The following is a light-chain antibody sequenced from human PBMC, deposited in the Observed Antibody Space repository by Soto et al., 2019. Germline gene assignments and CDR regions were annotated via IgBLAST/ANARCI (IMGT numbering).Light chain of an antibody. CDR2: NVS. Sequence: QSALTQPASVSGSPGQAITISCTGTSSDVGGYNYVSWYQHHPGKAPKLILYNVSDRPSGVSNRFSGSKSGNTASLTISGLQAEDEADYYCGSYTSSSTYVLFGGGTKLTVL. J-gene: IGLJ2*01. V-gene: IGLV2-14*03. CDR1: SSDVGGYNY. CDR3: GSYTSSSTYVL.